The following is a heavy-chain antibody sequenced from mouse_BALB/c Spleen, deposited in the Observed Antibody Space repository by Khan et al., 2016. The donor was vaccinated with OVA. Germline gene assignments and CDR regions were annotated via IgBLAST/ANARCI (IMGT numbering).Heavy chain of an antibody. CDR1: GYIFANYM. Sequence: QVQLKQSGAELARPGASVKMSCKASGYIFANYMMHWVKQRPGQGLEWIGDINPSGGYNNYNQKFKDKATLTADKSSRTAYMQLSSQTAEDAADYYCAQGCYGSFSYWGQGTLVTVSA. D-gene: IGHD1-1*01. CDR2: INPSGGYN. V-gene: IGHV1-4*01. J-gene: IGHJ3*01. CDR3: AQGCYGSFSY.